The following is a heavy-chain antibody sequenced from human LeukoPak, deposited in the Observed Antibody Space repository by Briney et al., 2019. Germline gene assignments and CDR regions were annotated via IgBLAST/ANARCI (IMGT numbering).Heavy chain of an antibody. CDR2: IYSGGST. V-gene: IGHV3-53*01. D-gene: IGHD3-22*01. Sequence: GGSLRLSCAASGFTVSSNYMSWVRQAPGKGLEWVSVIYSGGSTYYADSVKGRFAISRDNSKSTLYLQMNSLRAEDTAVYYCARVGDYYDSEGLDYWGQGTLVTVSS. J-gene: IGHJ4*02. CDR3: ARVGDYYDSEGLDY. CDR1: GFTVSSNY.